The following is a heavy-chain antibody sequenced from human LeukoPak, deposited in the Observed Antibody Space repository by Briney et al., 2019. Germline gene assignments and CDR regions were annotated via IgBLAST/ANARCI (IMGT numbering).Heavy chain of an antibody. D-gene: IGHD3-10*01. V-gene: IGHV3-74*01. J-gene: IGHJ4*02. CDR1: GFTFTSYW. CDR3: ARDRGPRTGLMVREAYDY. CDR2: INTDGSIT. Sequence: GGSLRLSCAASGFTFTSYWMHWVRQAPGKGLVWVSRINTDGSITNYADSVKGRFSISRDNAKNQLYLQMSSLRAEDTAVYYCARDRGPRTGLMVREAYDYWGQGTLVTVSS.